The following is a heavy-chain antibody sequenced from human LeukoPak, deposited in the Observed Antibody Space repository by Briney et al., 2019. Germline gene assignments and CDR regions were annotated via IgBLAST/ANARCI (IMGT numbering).Heavy chain of an antibody. CDR1: GFTFSSYW. Sequence: GGSLGLSCAASGFTFSSYWMHWVRQAPGKGLVWVSRINSDGSSTSYADSVKGRFTISRDSAKNTLYLQMNSLRAEDTAVYYCARGDYDFWSGYPYYYYYMDVWGKGTTVTVSS. CDR3: ARGDYDFWSGYPYYYYYMDV. CDR2: INSDGSST. V-gene: IGHV3-74*01. J-gene: IGHJ6*03. D-gene: IGHD3-3*01.